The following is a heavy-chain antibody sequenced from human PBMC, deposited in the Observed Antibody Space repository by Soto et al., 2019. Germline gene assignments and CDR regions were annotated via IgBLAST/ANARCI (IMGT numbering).Heavy chain of an antibody. CDR2: IYYSGIT. D-gene: IGHD1-20*01. CDR3: ARYKSNYYYGMDV. V-gene: IGHV4-59*01. J-gene: IGHJ6*02. CDR1: GGSISSYY. Sequence: SETLSLTCTVAGGSISSYYWSWIRQPPGKGLEWIGYIYYSGITNYNPSLKGRVTISVDTSKNQFSLKLSSVTAADTAVYYCARYKSNYYYGMDVWGQGTTVTVS.